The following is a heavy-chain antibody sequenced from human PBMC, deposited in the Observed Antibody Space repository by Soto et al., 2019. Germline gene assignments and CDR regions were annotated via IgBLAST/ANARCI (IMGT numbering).Heavy chain of an antibody. CDR1: GGNISYNRAA. J-gene: IGHJ6*03. CDR2: TYYRTRWYY. V-gene: IGHV6-1*01. Sequence: SQTLTLTCGISGGNISYNRAAWNWIRKSPSRGLEWLGRTYYRTRWYYDYAVSVRSRITVNPDTSKNQFSLQLTSVTPEDTAVYYCAGTTSHYWYYMDVWGKGTTVTVSS. CDR3: AGTTSHYWYYMDV. D-gene: IGHD1-7*01.